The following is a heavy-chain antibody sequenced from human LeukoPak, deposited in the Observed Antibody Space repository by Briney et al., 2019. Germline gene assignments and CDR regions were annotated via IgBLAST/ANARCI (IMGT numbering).Heavy chain of an antibody. D-gene: IGHD6-13*01. V-gene: IGHV1-8*01. Sequence: GASVKVSCKASGYTFTSYDINWVRQATGQGLEWMGWMNPNSGNTGYAQKFQGRVTMTRNTSISTAYMELSSLRSEDTAVYYCARGWKSRRGSSSWVYSYSYYMDVWGKGTTVTISS. CDR2: MNPNSGNT. CDR3: ARGWKSRRGSSSWVYSYSYYMDV. J-gene: IGHJ6*03. CDR1: GYTFTSYD.